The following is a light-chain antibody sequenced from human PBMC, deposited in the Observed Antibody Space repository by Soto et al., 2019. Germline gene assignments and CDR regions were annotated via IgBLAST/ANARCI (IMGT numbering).Light chain of an antibody. V-gene: IGKV3D-15*01. CDR1: QSVDNK. J-gene: IGKJ2*01. Sequence: EIVMTQSPATLSVSPGDRATLSCRASQSVDNKLAWYQQKPGQAPRLLIYYASTRATGVPARFSGSGSGTEFTLTISSLQSEDFAVYYCQHHNDWVKTFGQGTRLE. CDR3: QHHNDWVKT. CDR2: YAS.